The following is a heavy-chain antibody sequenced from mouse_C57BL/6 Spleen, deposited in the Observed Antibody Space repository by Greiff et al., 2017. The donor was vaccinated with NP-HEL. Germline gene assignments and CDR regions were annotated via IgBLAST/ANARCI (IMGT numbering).Heavy chain of an antibody. CDR1: GYSITSGYY. D-gene: IGHD1-1*01. J-gene: IGHJ2*01. Sequence: DVQLQESGPGLVKPSQSLSLTCSVTGYSITSGYYWNWIRQFPGNKLEWMGYISYDGSNNYNPSLKNPISITRDTSKNQFFLKLNSVTTEDTATYYCAREVTTVDPFDYWGQGTTLTVSS. CDR2: ISYDGSN. CDR3: AREVTTVDPFDY. V-gene: IGHV3-6*01.